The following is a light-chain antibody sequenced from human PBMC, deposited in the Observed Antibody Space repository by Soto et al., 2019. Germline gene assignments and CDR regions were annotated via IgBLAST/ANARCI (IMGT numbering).Light chain of an antibody. Sequence: DIQMAQSPSTLSASVGVRVTITCRASQSISSWLAWYQQKPGKAPKLLIYDASSLEREVPSRFRGSRSGTEVTRTISSLQPDDFATYYCQQYNSYPFTFGPGTKVDIK. CDR1: QSISSW. V-gene: IGKV1-5*01. J-gene: IGKJ3*01. CDR3: QQYNSYPFT. CDR2: DAS.